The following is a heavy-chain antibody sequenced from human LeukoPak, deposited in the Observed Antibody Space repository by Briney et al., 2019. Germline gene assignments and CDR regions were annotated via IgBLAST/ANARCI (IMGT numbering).Heavy chain of an antibody. D-gene: IGHD2-2*02. CDR1: GYTFTSYG. CDR2: ISAYNGNT. Sequence: ASVKVSCKASGYTFTSYGISWVRQAPGQGLEWMGWISAYNGNTNYAQKPQGRVTMTTDTSTSTAYMELRSLRSDDTAVYYCARDGIVVVPAAIYGIDPWGQGTLVTVSS. V-gene: IGHV1-18*01. CDR3: ARDGIVVVPAAIYGIDP. J-gene: IGHJ5*02.